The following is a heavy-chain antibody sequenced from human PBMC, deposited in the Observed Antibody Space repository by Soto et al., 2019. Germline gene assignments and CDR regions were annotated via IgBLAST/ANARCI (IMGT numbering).Heavy chain of an antibody. CDR3: ANDNCDRKYSDYGMDV. D-gene: IGHD2-21*01. V-gene: IGHV1-69*01. CDR1: GGTFNNSA. Sequence: QVQLVQSGAEVRKPGSSVKVSCKASGGTFNNSAISWVRQAPGQGLEWMGGIIPIFDTAIYARKFQGRVTITADESTSTAYMELSSLKSEDTAVYYCANDNCDRKYSDYGMDVWGQGTTVTVSS. CDR2: IIPIFDTA. J-gene: IGHJ6*02.